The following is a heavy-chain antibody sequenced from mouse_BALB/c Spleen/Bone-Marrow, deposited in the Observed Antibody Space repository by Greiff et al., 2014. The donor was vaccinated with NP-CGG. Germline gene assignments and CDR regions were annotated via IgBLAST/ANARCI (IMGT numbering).Heavy chain of an antibody. V-gene: IGHV2-9*02. Sequence: QVQLKDSGTGLVAPSQSLSITCTVSGFSLTSYGVHWVRQPPGKGLEWLGVIWAGGSTNYNSALMSRLSISKDNSKSQVFLKMNSLQTDDTAMYYCARDPIYYDYDWYFDVWGAGTTVTVSS. CDR3: ARDPIYYDYDWYFDV. CDR1: GFSLTSYG. D-gene: IGHD2-4*01. J-gene: IGHJ1*01. CDR2: IWAGGST.